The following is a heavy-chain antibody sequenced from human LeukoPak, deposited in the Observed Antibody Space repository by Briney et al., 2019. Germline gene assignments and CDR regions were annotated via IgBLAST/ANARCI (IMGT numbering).Heavy chain of an antibody. CDR1: GGSTSSYY. V-gene: IGHV4-59*01. CDR2: IYYSGST. CDR3: ARDLAGRGGIVGYAFDI. D-gene: IGHD2-15*01. J-gene: IGHJ3*02. Sequence: SETLSLTCTVSGGSTSSYYWSWIRQPPGKGLEWIGYIYYSGSTNYNPSLKSRVTISVDTSKNQFSLKLSSVTAADTAVYYCARDLAGRGGIVGYAFDIWGQGTMVTVSS.